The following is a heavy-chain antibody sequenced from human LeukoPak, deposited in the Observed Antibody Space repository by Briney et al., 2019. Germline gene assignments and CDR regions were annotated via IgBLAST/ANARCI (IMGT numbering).Heavy chain of an antibody. CDR3: ARVSRYYGSGSYPDKSSDAFDI. J-gene: IGHJ3*02. D-gene: IGHD3-10*01. CDR2: IRYDGNNK. V-gene: IGHV3-30*02. CDR1: GFTFSSYG. Sequence: GGSLRLSCAASGFTFSSYGMHWVRQAPGKGLEWVAFIRYDGNNKYYADSVKGRFTISRDNSKNTLYLQMNSLRAEDTAVYYCARVSRYYGSGSYPDKSSDAFDIWGQGTMVTVSS.